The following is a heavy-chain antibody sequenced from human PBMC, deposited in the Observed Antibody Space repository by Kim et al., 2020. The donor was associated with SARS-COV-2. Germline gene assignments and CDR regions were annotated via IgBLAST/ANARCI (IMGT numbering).Heavy chain of an antibody. D-gene: IGHD3-22*01. CDR2: IWYDGSNK. CDR3: ARGPYYYDSSGYPNWFDP. V-gene: IGHV3-33*01. Sequence: GGSLRLSCAASGFTFSSYGMHWVRQAPGKGLEWVAVIWYDGSNKYYADSVKGRFTISRDNSKNTLYLQMNSLRAEDTAVYYCARGPYYYDSSGYPNWFDPWGQGTLVTVSS. J-gene: IGHJ5*02. CDR1: GFTFSSYG.